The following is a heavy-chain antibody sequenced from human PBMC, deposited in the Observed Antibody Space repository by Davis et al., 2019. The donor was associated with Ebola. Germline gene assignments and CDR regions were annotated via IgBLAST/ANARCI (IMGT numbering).Heavy chain of an antibody. D-gene: IGHD3-10*01. Sequence: GESLKISCAASGFTFSSYAMSWVRQAPGKGLEWVSAISGSGGSTYYADSVKGRFTISRDNSKNTLYLQMNSLRAEDTAVYYCAKDYYYGSGSLRPYYFDYGGQGTLVTVSS. V-gene: IGHV3-23*01. CDR1: GFTFSSYA. CDR2: ISGSGGST. J-gene: IGHJ4*02. CDR3: AKDYYYGSGSLRPYYFDY.